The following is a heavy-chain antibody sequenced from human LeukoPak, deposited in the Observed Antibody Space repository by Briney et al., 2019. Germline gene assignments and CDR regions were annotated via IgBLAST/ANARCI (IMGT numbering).Heavy chain of an antibody. Sequence: ASETLSLTCTVSGGSISSYYWSWIRQPPGKGLEWIGYVHYSGSTNYNPSLKSRVTISVDTSKNQFSLKLSSVTAADTAVYYCARLGIIGYCSGGSCTRPYYFDYWGQGTLVTVSS. CDR1: GGSISSYY. CDR2: VHYSGST. J-gene: IGHJ4*02. CDR3: ARLGIIGYCSGGSCTRPYYFDY. V-gene: IGHV4-59*12. D-gene: IGHD2-15*01.